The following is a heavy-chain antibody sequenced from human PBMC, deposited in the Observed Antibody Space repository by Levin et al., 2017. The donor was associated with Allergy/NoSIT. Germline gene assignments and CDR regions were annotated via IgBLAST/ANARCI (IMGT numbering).Heavy chain of an antibody. D-gene: IGHD5-24*01. Sequence: GASVKVSCKASGYSFNRFGISWVRQAPGQGLEWLGWIRVDNGQTEYAQKFQARVFVTADTSTNTVYMELRSLRSDDSAVYYCARAGIETGTISDYGGQGTLVTVSS. CDR2: IRVDNGQT. V-gene: IGHV1-18*01. CDR3: ARAGIETGTISDY. J-gene: IGHJ4*02. CDR1: GYSFNRFG.